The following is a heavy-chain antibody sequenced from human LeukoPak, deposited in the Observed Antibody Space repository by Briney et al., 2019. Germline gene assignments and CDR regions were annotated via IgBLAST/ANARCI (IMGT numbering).Heavy chain of an antibody. CDR1: GFTFSSYW. J-gene: IGHJ4*02. CDR3: ARGGRYVEGDY. CDR2: INSDGSST. V-gene: IGHV3-74*01. Sequence: PGGSLRLSCAASGFTFSSYWVHWVRQAPGKGPVWVSRINSDGSSTSYADSVKGRFTISRDNAKNTLYLQMNSLRAEDTAVYYCARGGRYVEGDYWGQGTLVIVSS. D-gene: IGHD6-19*01.